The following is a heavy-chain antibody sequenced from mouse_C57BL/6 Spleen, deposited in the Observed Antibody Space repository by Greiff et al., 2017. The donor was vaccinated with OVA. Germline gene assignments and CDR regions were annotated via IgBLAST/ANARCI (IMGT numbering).Heavy chain of an antibody. CDR3: ARSNSSNYVWVAY. CDR2: INPNNGGT. D-gene: IGHD2-5*01. J-gene: IGHJ3*01. Sequence: EVQLQQSGPELVKPGASVKIPCKASGYTFTDYNMDWVKQSHGKSLEWIGDINPNNGGTIYNQKFKGKATLTVDKSSSTAYMELRSLTSEDTSGYESARSNSSNYVWVAYWGQGTLVTVSA. V-gene: IGHV1-18*01. CDR1: GYTFTDYN.